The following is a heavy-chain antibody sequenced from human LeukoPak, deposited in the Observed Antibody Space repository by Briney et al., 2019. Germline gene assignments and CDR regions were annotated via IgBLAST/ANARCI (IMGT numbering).Heavy chain of an antibody. CDR3: ASVTAIRYYFDY. V-gene: IGHV4-4*02. CDR1: GGSISSSNW. D-gene: IGHD2-21*02. J-gene: IGHJ4*02. CDR2: IYHSGST. Sequence: PSETLSLTCAVSGGSISSSNWWSWVRRPPGKGLEWIGEIYHSGSTNYNPSLKSRVTISVDKSKNQFSLKLSSVTAADTAVYYCASVTAIRYYFDYWGQGTLVTVSS.